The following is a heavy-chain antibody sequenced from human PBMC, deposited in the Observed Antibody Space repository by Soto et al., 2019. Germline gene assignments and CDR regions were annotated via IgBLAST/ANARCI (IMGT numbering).Heavy chain of an antibody. CDR1: GGSISSYR. CDR3: ARAPPPISYGPGDSAYYLDS. J-gene: IGHJ4*02. D-gene: IGHD5-18*01. Sequence: QVLLQESGPGLVKPSETLSLTCTVSGGSISSYRWSWVRQPPGKGLEWIGYIYYSGSTNSHHSLKRRVTMSVDTSENQFSLTRTTVTAADTAVYYWARAPPPISYGPGDSAYYLDSWGQGTLVTVSS. CDR2: IYYSGST. V-gene: IGHV4-59*01.